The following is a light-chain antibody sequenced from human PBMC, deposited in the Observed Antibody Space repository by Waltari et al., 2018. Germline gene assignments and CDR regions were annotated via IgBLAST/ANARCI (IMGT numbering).Light chain of an antibody. CDR1: QAPGSS. CDR3: QQANSYPRT. Sequence: DIRLTQSPSFLSASVGDRVTISCRASQAPGSSFAWYQQKPGKAPRLLIYAASTLEGGVPPRFSGSGSGTEFTLTISSLQPEDFATYYCQQANSYPRTFGQGTKLEI. V-gene: IGKV1-9*01. CDR2: AAS. J-gene: IGKJ2*01.